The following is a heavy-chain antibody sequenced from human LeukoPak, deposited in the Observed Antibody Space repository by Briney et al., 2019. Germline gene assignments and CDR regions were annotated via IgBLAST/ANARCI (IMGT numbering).Heavy chain of an antibody. CDR2: INPNSGGT. CDR1: GYTFTGYY. Sequence: EASVKVSCKASGYTFTGYYIHWVRQAPGRGLECLGWINPNSGGTNYAQKFQGRVTMTRDTSISTAYMEPSRLTSDDTAVYFCARDFGGDYGRPLDYWGQGTLVTVSS. V-gene: IGHV1-2*02. D-gene: IGHD4-17*01. J-gene: IGHJ4*02. CDR3: ARDFGGDYGRPLDY.